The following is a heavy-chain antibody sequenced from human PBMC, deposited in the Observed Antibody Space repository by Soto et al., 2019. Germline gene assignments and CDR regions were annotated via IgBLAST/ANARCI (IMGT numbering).Heavy chain of an antibody. CDR2: ISSGSSTI. Sequence: GGSLRLSCTASGFSFSNYDMNWVRQSPGKGLEWISYISSGSSTIRYADSVKGRFTISRDNAMNSLFLQMNSLRDEDTAMYYCARVNKGEGAAATNWGFDPWGQGALVTVSS. CDR3: ARVNKGEGAAATNWGFDP. J-gene: IGHJ5*02. CDR1: GFSFSNYD. D-gene: IGHD6-13*01. V-gene: IGHV3-48*02.